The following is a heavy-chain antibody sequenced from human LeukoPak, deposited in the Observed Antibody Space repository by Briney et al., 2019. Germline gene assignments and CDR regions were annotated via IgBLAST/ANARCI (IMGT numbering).Heavy chain of an antibody. CDR2: INPNSGGT. V-gene: IGHV1-2*06. J-gene: IGHJ4*02. CDR1: GYTFTGYY. CDR3: AREGTGYSSSWRSGASVDY. Sequence: GASVKVSCKASGYTFTGYYMHWVRQAPGQGLEWMGRINPNSGGTNYAQKFQGRVTMTRDTSISTAYMELSRLRSDDTAVYYCAREGTGYSSSWRSGASVDYWGQGTLVTVPS. D-gene: IGHD6-13*01.